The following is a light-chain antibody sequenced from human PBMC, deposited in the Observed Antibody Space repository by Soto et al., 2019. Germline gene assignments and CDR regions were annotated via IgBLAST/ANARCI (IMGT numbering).Light chain of an antibody. J-gene: IGKJ2*02. V-gene: IGKV3-15*01. Sequence: EIVMTQSPATLSVSPGDRATLSCRASQSVSSNLAWYHHKPGQPPRLLIYGASTRATGIPARFSGSGSGTEFTLTISSLQSEDFAVYYCQQSNDWPRTFGQGTKVDIK. CDR3: QQSNDWPRT. CDR1: QSVSSN. CDR2: GAS.